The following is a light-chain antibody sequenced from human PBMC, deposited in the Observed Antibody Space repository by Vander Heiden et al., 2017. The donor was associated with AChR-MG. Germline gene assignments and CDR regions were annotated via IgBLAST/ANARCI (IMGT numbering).Light chain of an antibody. Sequence: SSELTQDPAVSVPLGQTVRITCQGDSLRSYYASWYQQKPGQAPVLVIYGKNNRPSGIPDRFSGSSSGNTASLTISGAQAEDEADYYCNSRDSSGNHLVFGGGTKLTVL. J-gene: IGLJ2*01. CDR3: NSRDSSGNHLV. CDR2: GKN. CDR1: SLRSYY. V-gene: IGLV3-19*01.